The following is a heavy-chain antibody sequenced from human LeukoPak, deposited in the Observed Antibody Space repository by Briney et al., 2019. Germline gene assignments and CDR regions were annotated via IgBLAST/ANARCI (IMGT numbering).Heavy chain of an antibody. CDR1: GYAFTRYY. V-gene: IGHV1-2*02. CDR2: INPNSGGT. J-gene: IGHJ4*02. Sequence: ASVKVSCKASGYAFTRYYMHWVRQAPGQGLEGRGWINPNSGGTNYAQKFQGRVTMTRDTSISTAYMELSRLRSDDTAVYYCARDSTSVWGTEVGATVDYWGQGTLVTVSS. D-gene: IGHD1-26*01. CDR3: ARDSTSVWGTEVGATVDY.